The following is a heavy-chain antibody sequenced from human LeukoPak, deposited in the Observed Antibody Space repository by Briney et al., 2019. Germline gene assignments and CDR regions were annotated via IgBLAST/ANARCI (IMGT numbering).Heavy chain of an antibody. Sequence: GGSLRLSCAASGFTFDDYAMHWVRQAPGKGLEWVSGTSWNSGSIGYADSVKGRFTISRDNAKNSLYLQMNSLRAEDTALYYCAKARGGGNGLGFDCWGQGTLVTVSS. CDR1: GFTFDDYA. CDR3: AKARGGGNGLGFDC. J-gene: IGHJ4*02. V-gene: IGHV3-9*01. CDR2: TSWNSGSI. D-gene: IGHD4-23*01.